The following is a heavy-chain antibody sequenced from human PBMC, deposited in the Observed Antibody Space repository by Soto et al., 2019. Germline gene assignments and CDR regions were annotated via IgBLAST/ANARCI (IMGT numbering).Heavy chain of an antibody. V-gene: IGHV1-18*01. J-gene: IGHJ6*03. CDR3: ARAAHYYYYMEV. CDR1: GCTFPSSG. Sequence: ATAKVCCVASGCTFPSSGINWVRQAPGQGLEWMGWISAYNGNTNYAQKLQGRVTMTTDTSTSTAYMELRSLRFDDTAVYYCARAAHYYYYMEVWGKGTTVTVSS. CDR2: ISAYNGNT.